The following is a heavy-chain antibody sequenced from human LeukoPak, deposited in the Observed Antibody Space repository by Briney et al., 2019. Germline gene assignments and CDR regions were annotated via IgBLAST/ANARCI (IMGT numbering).Heavy chain of an antibody. CDR3: ASSSYCSSTSCRHLDY. Sequence: GGSLRLSCAASGFTVSSNYVNWVRQAPGKGLEWVSVIYSGGSTYYADSVKGRFTISRHNFKNTLYLQMNSLRAEDTAVYDCASSSYCSSTSCRHLDYWGQGTLVTVSS. CDR2: IYSGGST. D-gene: IGHD2-2*01. CDR1: GFTVSSNY. V-gene: IGHV3-53*04. J-gene: IGHJ4*02.